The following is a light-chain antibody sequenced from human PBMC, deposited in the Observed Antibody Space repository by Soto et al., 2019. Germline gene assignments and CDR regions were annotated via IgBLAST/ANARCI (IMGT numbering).Light chain of an antibody. CDR3: QQYGSSSIT. V-gene: IGKV3-20*01. J-gene: IGKJ5*01. CDR1: QTISNSF. CDR2: DAS. Sequence: EIVLTQSPGTLSLSPGERVTLSCRTSQTISNSFLAWYQQKLGQAPRLLIYDASNRATGVPDRFSGDGSGTDFTLTISRLEPEDFAVYYCQQYGSSSITFGQGTRLEIK.